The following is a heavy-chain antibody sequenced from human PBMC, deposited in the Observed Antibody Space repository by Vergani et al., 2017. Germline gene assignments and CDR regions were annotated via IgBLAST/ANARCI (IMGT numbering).Heavy chain of an antibody. CDR2: IYYSGST. D-gene: IGHD2-2*01. J-gene: IGHJ6*02. CDR3: GRERCSSTSCYRERYYYYGMDV. V-gene: IGHV4-39*07. CDR1: GGSISSSSYY. Sequence: QLQLQESGPGLVKPSETLSLTCTVSGGSISSSSYYWGWIRQPPGKGLEWIGSIYYSGSTYYNPSLKSRVTISVDTSKNQFSLKLSSVTAADTAVYYCGRERCSSTSCYRERYYYYGMDVWGQGTTVTVSS.